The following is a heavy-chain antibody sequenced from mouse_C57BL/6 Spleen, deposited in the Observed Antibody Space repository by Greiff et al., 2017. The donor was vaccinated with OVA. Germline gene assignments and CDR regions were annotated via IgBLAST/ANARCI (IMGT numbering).Heavy chain of an antibody. CDR3: ARGPGKHAMDY. V-gene: IGHV1-69*01. D-gene: IGHD4-1*01. Sequence: QVQLQQPGAELVMPGASVKLSCKASGYTFTSYWMHWVKQRPGQGLEWIGEIDPSDSYTNYNQKFKGKSTLTVDKSSSTAYMQLSSLTSEDSAVDYCARGPGKHAMDYWGQGTSVTVSS. CDR2: IDPSDSYT. CDR1: GYTFTSYW. J-gene: IGHJ4*01.